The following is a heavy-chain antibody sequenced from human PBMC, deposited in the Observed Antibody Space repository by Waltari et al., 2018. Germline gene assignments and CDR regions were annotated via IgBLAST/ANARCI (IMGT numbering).Heavy chain of an antibody. V-gene: IGHV1-69*12. CDR3: ARVVRFLGVGPGGYYFDS. Sequence: QVQLVQSGAEVKKPGSSVKVSCKASGGTFSSYAISWVRQAPGQGLEWMGGIIPICGTASYAQKFHGRVGREAYESASTAYMGLSSLSSEDTAVYYCARVVRFLGVGPGGYYFDSWGQGTLVTVSS. J-gene: IGHJ4*02. CDR1: GGTFSSYA. D-gene: IGHD3-3*01. CDR2: IIPICGTA.